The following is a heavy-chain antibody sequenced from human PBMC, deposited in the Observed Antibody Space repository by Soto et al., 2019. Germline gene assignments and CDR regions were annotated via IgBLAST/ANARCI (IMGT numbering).Heavy chain of an antibody. CDR1: GYTFTSYA. CDR2: VNAGNGNT. CDR3: ARDVGYNWNLIDY. Sequence: QVQLVQSGAEVKKPGASVKVSCTASGYTFTSYAILWVRKAPGQRLEWMGWVNAGNGNTKYSQKLQGRVTITRDTSASTAYMELSSLRSEDTAVYYCARDVGYNWNLIDYWGQGTLVTVSS. J-gene: IGHJ4*02. V-gene: IGHV1-3*01. D-gene: IGHD1-20*01.